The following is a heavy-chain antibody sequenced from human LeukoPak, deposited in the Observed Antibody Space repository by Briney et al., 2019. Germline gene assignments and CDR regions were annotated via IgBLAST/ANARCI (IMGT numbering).Heavy chain of an antibody. Sequence: GASVKVSCKVSGYTLTELSMHWVRQAPGQGLEWMGWMNPNSGNTGYAQKFQGRVTITRNTSISTAYMELSSLRSEDTAVYYCARGDNTDAFDIWGQGTMVTVSS. CDR3: ARGDNTDAFDI. V-gene: IGHV1-8*03. CDR1: GYTLTELS. J-gene: IGHJ3*02. D-gene: IGHD2/OR15-2a*01. CDR2: MNPNSGNT.